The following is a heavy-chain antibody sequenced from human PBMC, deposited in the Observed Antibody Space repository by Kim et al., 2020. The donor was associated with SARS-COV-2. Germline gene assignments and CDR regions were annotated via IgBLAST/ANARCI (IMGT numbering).Heavy chain of an antibody. J-gene: IGHJ5*02. Sequence: SETLSLTCTVSGDSMSSYYWSWIRQPPGKGLEWIGFISYSGSTNYNPSLKSRITISAVTSKNQFSLNLNSVTAADTAVYYCAKAGDFYGSGMNWFDPWGQGTLVTVSS. V-gene: IGHV4-59*01. CDR3: AKAGDFYGSGMNWFDP. D-gene: IGHD3-10*01. CDR1: GDSMSSYY. CDR2: ISYSGST.